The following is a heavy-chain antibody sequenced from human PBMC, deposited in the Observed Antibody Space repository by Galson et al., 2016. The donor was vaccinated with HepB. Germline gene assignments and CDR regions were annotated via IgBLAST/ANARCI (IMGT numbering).Heavy chain of an antibody. CDR2: IFYSGSS. V-gene: IGHV4-31*03. J-gene: IGHJ4*02. D-gene: IGHD3-10*01. Sequence: TLSLTCSVSGGSISSGGYYWSWIHQHPGKGLEWIGYIFYSGSSYYIPSLKSRVTISVDTSKNQFSLKLSSVTAADTAVYHCTSGLVRGVISFWGQGFLVSVSS. CDR1: GGSISSGGYY. CDR3: TSGLVRGVISF.